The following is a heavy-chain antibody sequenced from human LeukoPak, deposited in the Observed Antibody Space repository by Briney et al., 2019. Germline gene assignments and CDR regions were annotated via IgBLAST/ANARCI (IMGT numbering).Heavy chain of an antibody. J-gene: IGHJ4*02. V-gene: IGHV1-8*01. CDR3: ARGLGTYDSSELTWPMIPF. CDR1: GYTFTSYE. D-gene: IGHD3-22*01. CDR2: MNPDSGDT. Sequence: GASVKVSCKASGYTFTSYEINWVRQATGQGLEWMGWMNPDSGDTAYAQKFQGRITMTRTTSISTAYLDLSGLRSEDTAVYYCARGLGTYDSSELTWPMIPFWGQGTLVTVSS.